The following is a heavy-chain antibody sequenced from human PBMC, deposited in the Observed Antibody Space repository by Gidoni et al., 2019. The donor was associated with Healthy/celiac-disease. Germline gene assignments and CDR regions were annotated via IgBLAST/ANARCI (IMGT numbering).Heavy chain of an antibody. CDR3: ARDRGDSSGYYSDAFDI. J-gene: IGHJ3*02. V-gene: IGHV4-61*02. D-gene: IGHD3-22*01. Sequence: QVQLQESGPGLVKPSQTLSHTCTASGGSIRRGSNYCRWTRQPAGKGLEWIGRIYTSGSTNYNPSLNSRVTISVDTSKNQFSLKLSSVTAADAAVYYCARDRGDSSGYYSDAFDIWGQGTMVTVSS. CDR1: GGSIRRGSNY. CDR2: IYTSGST.